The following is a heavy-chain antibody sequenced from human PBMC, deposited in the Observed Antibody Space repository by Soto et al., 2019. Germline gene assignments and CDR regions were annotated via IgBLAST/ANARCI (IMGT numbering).Heavy chain of an antibody. D-gene: IGHD3-16*01. CDR1: GCTFRASA. V-gene: IGHV1-58*01. CDR3: AADLAPIDYQNCVDN. Sequence: SVKVSCKASGCTFRASAVQWVRPARGRRPEWIGWIVVDSGNTNYAQRFQERVTFTRDMSTSTAYMDLSSLTSEDTAVYYSAADLAPIDYQNCVDNWSQGTLVTVSS. J-gene: IGHJ5*02. CDR2: IVVDSGNT.